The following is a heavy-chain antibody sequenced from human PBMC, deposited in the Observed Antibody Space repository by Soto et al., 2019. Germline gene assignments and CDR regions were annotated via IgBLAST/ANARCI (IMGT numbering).Heavy chain of an antibody. CDR1: GGSISSGGYY. Sequence: PSETLSLTCTVSGGSISSGGYYWSWIRQHPGKGLEWIGYIYYSGSTYYNPSLKSRVTISVDTSKNQFSLKLSSVTAADTAVYYCARGYYYDSSGYYPDEDTNWFEPWGQGTLVTVSS. V-gene: IGHV4-31*03. D-gene: IGHD3-22*01. J-gene: IGHJ5*02. CDR2: IYYSGST. CDR3: ARGYYYDSSGYYPDEDTNWFEP.